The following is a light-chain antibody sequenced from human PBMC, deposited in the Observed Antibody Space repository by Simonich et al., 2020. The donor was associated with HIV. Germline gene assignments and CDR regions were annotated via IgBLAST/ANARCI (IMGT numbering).Light chain of an antibody. CDR1: QSVSSSY. J-gene: IGKJ5*01. Sequence: EIVLTQSPGPLSLSPGERATLSCRACQSVSSSYLAWHQQKPGQAPRLLIYGASSRATGIPDRVSGSGSGADFTLTISRLEPEDFAVYYCQQHGASSITFGQGTRLEIK. CDR2: GAS. CDR3: QQHGASSIT. V-gene: IGKV3-20*01.